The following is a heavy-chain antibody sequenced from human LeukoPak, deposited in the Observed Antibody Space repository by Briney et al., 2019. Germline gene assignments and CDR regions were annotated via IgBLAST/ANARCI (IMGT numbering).Heavy chain of an antibody. V-gene: IGHV3-53*05. Sequence: PGGSLRLSCAASGFTVSSNYMSWVRQAPGKGLEWVSVIYSGSNTYYADSVKGRFTISRDNSKNTLYLQMNSLGAEDTAVYYCARDTVGARRNIGAFDIWGQGTMVTVSS. J-gene: IGHJ3*02. D-gene: IGHD1-26*01. CDR1: GFTVSSNY. CDR2: IYSGSNT. CDR3: ARDTVGARRNIGAFDI.